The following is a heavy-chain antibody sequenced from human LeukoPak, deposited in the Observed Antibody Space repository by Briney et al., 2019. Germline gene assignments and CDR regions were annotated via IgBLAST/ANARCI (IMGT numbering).Heavy chain of an antibody. CDR2: ISWDGGSA. CDR3: AKDLGPYSSSLQH. CDR1: GFTFDDYT. J-gene: IGHJ1*01. V-gene: IGHV3-43*01. D-gene: IGHD6-13*01. Sequence: GGSLRLSCAASGFTFDDYTMHWVRQAPGKGLEWVSLISWDGGSAYYADSVKGRFTISRDNSKNSLYLQMNSLRTEDTALYYCAKDLGPYSSSLQHWGQGTLVTVSS.